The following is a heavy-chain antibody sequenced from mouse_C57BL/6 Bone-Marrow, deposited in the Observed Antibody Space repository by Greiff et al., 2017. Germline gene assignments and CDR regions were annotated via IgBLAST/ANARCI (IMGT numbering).Heavy chain of an antibody. CDR1: EYEFPSHD. CDR3: ARQMGVRRRGYAMDY. J-gene: IGHJ4*01. D-gene: IGHD1-2*01. Sequence: EVQGVESGGGLVQPGESLKLSCESNEYEFPSHDMSWVRKTPEKRLELVAAINSDGGSTYYPDTMERRFIISRDNTKKTLYLQMSSLRSEDTALYDCARQMGVRRRGYAMDYWGQGTSVTVSS. V-gene: IGHV5-2*01. CDR2: INSDGGST.